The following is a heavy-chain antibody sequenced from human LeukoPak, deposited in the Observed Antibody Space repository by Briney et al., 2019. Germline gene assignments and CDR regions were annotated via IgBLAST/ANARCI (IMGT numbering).Heavy chain of an antibody. Sequence: GASVKVSCKPSGDTFTGYYTHWVRQAPGQGLECMGSINPNSAVTKYAQKFQGRVTMNRDTSISTAYMELSRLRSDDTAVYYCARETTVTTFDYWGQGTLVTVSS. CDR2: INPNSAVT. CDR3: ARETTVTTFDY. J-gene: IGHJ4*02. CDR1: GDTFTGYY. V-gene: IGHV1-2*02. D-gene: IGHD4-17*01.